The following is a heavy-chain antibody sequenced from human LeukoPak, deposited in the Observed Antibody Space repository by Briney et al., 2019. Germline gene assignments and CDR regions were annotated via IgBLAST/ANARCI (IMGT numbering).Heavy chain of an antibody. J-gene: IGHJ4*02. Sequence: SETLSLTCSVSGDSITGYYWGWIRQPPGKGLEWIGNIYYTGSTNYNPSLKSRVTMSVDTSKNQFSLKLSSVTAADTAVYYCARVTGYMIEDYFDYWGQGTLVTVSS. V-gene: IGHV4-59*01. CDR3: ARVTGYMIEDYFDY. CDR1: GDSITGYY. CDR2: IYYTGST. D-gene: IGHD3-22*01.